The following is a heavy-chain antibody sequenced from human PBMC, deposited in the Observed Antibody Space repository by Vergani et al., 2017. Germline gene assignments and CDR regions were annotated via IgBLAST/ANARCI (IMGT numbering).Heavy chain of an antibody. Sequence: QVQLVQSGAEVKKPGSSVKVSCKASGGTFSSYAISWVRQAPGQGLEWMGGIIPIFGTANYAQKFQGRVTITADKSTSTAYMELSSLRSEDTAVYYCARDGRYSSSRDYYYYYYMDVWGKGTTVTVSS. V-gene: IGHV1-69*06. J-gene: IGHJ6*03. CDR1: GGTFSSYA. D-gene: IGHD6-6*01. CDR2: IIPIFGTA. CDR3: ARDGRYSSSRDYYYYYYMDV.